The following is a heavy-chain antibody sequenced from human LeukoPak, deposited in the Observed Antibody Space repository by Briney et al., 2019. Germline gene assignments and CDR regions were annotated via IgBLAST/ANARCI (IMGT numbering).Heavy chain of an antibody. D-gene: IGHD3-3*01. V-gene: IGHV1-2*02. CDR1: GGRFKSYG. CDR3: ARGYDFWSGYYYLRY. Sequence: GASVKVSCKTTGGRFKSYGFSWVRQAPGQGLEWMGWINPNSGGTNYAQKFQGRVTMTRDTSISTAYMELSRLRSDDTAVYYCARGYDFWSGYYYLRYWGQGTLVTVSS. CDR2: INPNSGGT. J-gene: IGHJ4*02.